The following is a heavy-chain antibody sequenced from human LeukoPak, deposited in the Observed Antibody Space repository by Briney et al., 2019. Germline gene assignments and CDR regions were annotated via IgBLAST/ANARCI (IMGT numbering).Heavy chain of an antibody. CDR1: GYRFTELS. D-gene: IGHD5-18*01. Sequence: GASVKVSCKVSGYRFTELSRHWVRQAPGKGLVWLGGFDLVHGDTIYAQKFQGRVTMTEDTSTDTSYMELSSLGSEDTAVYFCTAGRAYSLLDFWGQGTLVIVSS. J-gene: IGHJ4*02. V-gene: IGHV1-24*01. CDR2: FDLVHGDT. CDR3: TAGRAYSLLDF.